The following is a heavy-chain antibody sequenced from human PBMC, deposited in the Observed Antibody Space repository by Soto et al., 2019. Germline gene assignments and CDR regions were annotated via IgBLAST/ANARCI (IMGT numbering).Heavy chain of an antibody. J-gene: IGHJ6*02. Sequence: GSLRISCAASGFTFSTYSTNWVRQASGEGLEWVSSISSSSSYIYYADSVMGRFTISRDNAKNSLYLQMNSLRAEDTAVYYCARYDSSGYYWPYYYYGMDVWGQGTTVTVSS. CDR3: ARYDSSGYYWPYYYYGMDV. D-gene: IGHD3-22*01. CDR1: GFTFSTYS. V-gene: IGHV3-21*01. CDR2: ISSSSSYI.